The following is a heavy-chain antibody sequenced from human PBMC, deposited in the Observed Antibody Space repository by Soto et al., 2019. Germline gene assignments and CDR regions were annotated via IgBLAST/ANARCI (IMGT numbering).Heavy chain of an antibody. CDR2: ISAYNGNT. Sequence: ASVKVSCKASGYTFTSYGISWVRQAPGQGLEWMGWISAYNGNTNYAQKLQGRVTMTTDTSTSTAYMELRGLRSDDTAVYYCARAKYDILTGSAHYFDYWGQGTLVTVSS. CDR3: ARAKYDILTGSAHYFDY. D-gene: IGHD3-9*01. CDR1: GYTFTSYG. V-gene: IGHV1-18*01. J-gene: IGHJ4*02.